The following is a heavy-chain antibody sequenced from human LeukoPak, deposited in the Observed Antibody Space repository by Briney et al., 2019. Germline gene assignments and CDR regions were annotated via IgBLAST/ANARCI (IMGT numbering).Heavy chain of an antibody. D-gene: IGHD3-3*01. V-gene: IGHV3-21*01. CDR3: ARGDITSFGVALKGPFDY. Sequence: GGSLRLSCAASGFTFSSYTMNWLRQAPGKGLEWVSSISSSSSYIYYADSVKGRFTISRDNAKTSLAVQMSSLRAEDTAVYYCARGDITSFGVALKGPFDYWGQGTLVTVSS. CDR2: ISSSSSYI. J-gene: IGHJ4*01. CDR1: GFTFSSYT.